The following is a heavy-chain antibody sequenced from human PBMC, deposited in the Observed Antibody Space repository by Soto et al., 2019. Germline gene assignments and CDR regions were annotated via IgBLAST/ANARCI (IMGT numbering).Heavy chain of an antibody. Sequence: MQSGAEVKKPGASVKVSCKASGYTLATYDISWVRLGPGQGLEWMGRISTYNGNTNYPQSLQGRLTMTTDTSTTTAYMELRSLRSDDTAVYYCERDPYHVLMVNAPNLYGMDVWGQGTTVTVSS. CDR1: GYTLATYD. CDR2: ISTYNGNT. CDR3: ERDPYHVLMVNAPNLYGMDV. V-gene: IGHV1-18*01. J-gene: IGHJ6*02. D-gene: IGHD2-8*01.